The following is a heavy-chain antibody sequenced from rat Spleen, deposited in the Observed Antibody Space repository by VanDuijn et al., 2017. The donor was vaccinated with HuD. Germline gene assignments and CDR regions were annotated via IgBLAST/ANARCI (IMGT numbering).Heavy chain of an antibody. J-gene: IGHJ2*01. CDR2: INHDGSST. Sequence: EVQLVESGGGLVQPGRSLKLSCAASGFTLSDYYMAWVRQAPTKGLEWVATINHDGSSTYYRDSVKGRFTISRDNAKSTLYLQMDSLKSEDTATYYCARSVFDYWGQGVMVTVSS. V-gene: IGHV5-29*01. CDR1: GFTLSDYY. CDR3: ARSVFDY.